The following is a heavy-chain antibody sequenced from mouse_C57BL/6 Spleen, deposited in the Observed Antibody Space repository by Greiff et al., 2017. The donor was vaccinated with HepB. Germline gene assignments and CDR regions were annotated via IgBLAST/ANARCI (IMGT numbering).Heavy chain of an antibody. Sequence: VQLVESGAELVRPGASVKLSCKASGYTFTDYYINWVKQRPGQGLEWIARIYPGSGNTYYNEKFKGKATLTAEKSSSTAYMQLSSLPSEDSAVYFDASRVLLRSSYYFDYWGQGTTLTVSS. CDR3: ASRVLLRSSYYFDY. J-gene: IGHJ2*01. D-gene: IGHD1-1*01. V-gene: IGHV1-76*01. CDR1: GYTFTDYY. CDR2: IYPGSGNT.